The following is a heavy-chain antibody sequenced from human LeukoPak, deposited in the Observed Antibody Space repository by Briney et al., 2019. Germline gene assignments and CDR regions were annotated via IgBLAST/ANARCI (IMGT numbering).Heavy chain of an antibody. J-gene: IGHJ4*02. CDR2: IIDTGDRT. CDR3: AKETCSYDCSGYSDTAFDH. CDR1: GFTFSSHA. Sequence: GGSLRLSCAASGFTFSSHAMNWVRQAPGKGLEWFSSIIDTGDRTYYADSVKGRFIISRDNSKNTLYLQMNSLGAEDTAIYYCAKETCSYDCSGYSDTAFDHWGQGALVTVSS. V-gene: IGHV3-23*01. D-gene: IGHD3-22*01.